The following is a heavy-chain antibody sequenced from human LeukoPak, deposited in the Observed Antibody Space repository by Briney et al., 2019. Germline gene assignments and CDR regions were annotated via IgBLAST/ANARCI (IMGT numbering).Heavy chain of an antibody. CDR1: GDSVSSNSAA. D-gene: IGHD3-16*01. Sequence: SQPLSLTCALSGDSVSSNSAAWSWVRQSPSRGLEWLGSTYYRSKWYYAYAVSVKSRITINPDTSKNQFALQLNSVTPEDTAVYYCARGGTAYFDYWGQGTLVTLSS. CDR2: TYYRSKWYY. J-gene: IGHJ4*02. CDR3: ARGGTAYFDY. V-gene: IGHV6-1*01.